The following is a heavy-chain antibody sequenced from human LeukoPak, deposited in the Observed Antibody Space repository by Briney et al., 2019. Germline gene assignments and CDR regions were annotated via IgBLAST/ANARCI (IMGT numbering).Heavy chain of an antibody. V-gene: IGHV3-74*01. D-gene: IGHD6-19*01. CDR2: INPDGTTT. J-gene: IGHJ4*02. CDR3: ARVSIGWYSFDY. CDR1: GFTFSTYW. Sequence: GGSLRLSCAASGFTFSTYWMHWVRQAPGKGLVWVSRINPDGTTTSYADSVKGRFTISRDNAKDTVYLQMNSLRAEDTAVYNCARVSIGWYSFDYWGQGTLVTVSS.